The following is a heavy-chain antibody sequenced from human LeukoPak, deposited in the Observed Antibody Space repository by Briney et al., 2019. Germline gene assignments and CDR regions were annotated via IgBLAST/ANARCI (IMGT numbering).Heavy chain of an antibody. CDR1: GFSFSNYA. J-gene: IGHJ4*02. V-gene: IGHV3-64*01. CDR2: ITSNGINA. Sequence: GGSLRLSCADSGFSFSNYAMQWVRQAPGKGLEYVSAITSNGINAYYANSVKGRFTISRDNSKNTLYLQMGSLRTEDMAVYFCARARWGSSGWYVDYWGQGTLVTVSS. D-gene: IGHD6-19*01. CDR3: ARARWGSSGWYVDY.